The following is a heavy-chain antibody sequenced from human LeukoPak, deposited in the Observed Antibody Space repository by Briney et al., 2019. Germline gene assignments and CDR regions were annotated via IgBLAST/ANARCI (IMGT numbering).Heavy chain of an antibody. Sequence: PGGSLRLSCAASGFTFSSYVMHWVRQTPGKGLEWVAVISYDGNNEYYADSVKGRFTISRDNSKNTLYLQMNSLRVEDTAVYNCARENVVPATMDYYYYYMTSGAKGPRSPSP. CDR2: ISYDGNNE. CDR1: GFTFSSYV. CDR3: ARENVVPATMDYYYYYMTS. J-gene: IGHJ6*03. V-gene: IGHV3-30-3*01. D-gene: IGHD2-2*01.